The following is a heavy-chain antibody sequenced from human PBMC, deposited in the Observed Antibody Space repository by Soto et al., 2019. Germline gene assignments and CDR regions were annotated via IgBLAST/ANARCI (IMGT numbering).Heavy chain of an antibody. V-gene: IGHV3-30*18. D-gene: IGHD2-2*01. CDR3: AKTPNTMYYFDY. CDR2: ISYDGSNK. CDR1: GFTFSSYG. Sequence: PGGPLRLSCAASGFTFSSYGMHWVRQAPGKGLEWVAVISYDGSNKYYADSVKGRFTISRDNSKNTLYLQMNSLRAEDTAVYYCAKTPNTMYYFDYWGQGTLVTVSS. J-gene: IGHJ4*02.